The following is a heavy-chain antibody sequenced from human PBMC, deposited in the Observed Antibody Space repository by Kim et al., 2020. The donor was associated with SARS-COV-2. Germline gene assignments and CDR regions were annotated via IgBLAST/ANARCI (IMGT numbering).Heavy chain of an antibody. CDR2: IGSDGST. CDR3: AKDLHYYSATDV. D-gene: IGHD3-10*01. V-gene: IGHV3-23*01. Sequence: GGSLRLSCAASGFTFRNNAMNWVRQAPGKGLEWVAGIGSDGSTHYSDYVGGRFTISRDNAKNTPYLQMNNRTGEDTATYYCAKDLHYYSATDVSG. CDR1: GFTFRNNA. J-gene: IGHJ6*02.